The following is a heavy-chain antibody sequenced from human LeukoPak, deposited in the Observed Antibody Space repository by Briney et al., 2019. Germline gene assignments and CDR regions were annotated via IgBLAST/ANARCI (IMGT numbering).Heavy chain of an antibody. Sequence: GGSLGLSCAASRVTFSTYAMSWVRQAPGKGLEWVSGLSDGGGYTYYADSVKGRFTISRDNAKNTLYLQLNSLRAEDTAIYYCATAYSTTWSFSDFWGQGTLVTVSS. V-gene: IGHV3-23*01. D-gene: IGHD6-13*01. CDR3: ATAYSTTWSFSDF. J-gene: IGHJ4*02. CDR1: RVTFSTYA. CDR2: LSDGGGYT.